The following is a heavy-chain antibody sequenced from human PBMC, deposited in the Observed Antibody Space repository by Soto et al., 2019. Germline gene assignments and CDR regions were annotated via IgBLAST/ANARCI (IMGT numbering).Heavy chain of an antibody. CDR3: TGESQRRSSGLDAFDI. Sequence: QVQLQESGPGLVKPSQTLSLTCTVSGGSISSGGYYWTWIRQHPGKGLEWIGYIYYSGNTKYNSSLKSRVTISVDTSKNQFSLKLNSVTAADTAVYYCTGESQRRSSGLDAFDIWGQGTMVTVSS. V-gene: IGHV4-31*03. J-gene: IGHJ3*02. CDR2: IYYSGNT. CDR1: GGSISSGGYY. D-gene: IGHD3-22*01.